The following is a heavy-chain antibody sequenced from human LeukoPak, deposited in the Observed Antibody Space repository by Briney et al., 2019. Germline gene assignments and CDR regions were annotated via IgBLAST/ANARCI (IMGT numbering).Heavy chain of an antibody. V-gene: IGHV4-30-4*08. Sequence: SETLSLTCTVSGGSVSSGDYYWSWIRQPPGKGLEWIGYIYYSGNTYYNPSLKSRLTISVDTSKNQFSLKLTSMTAADTAVYYCARARRFAAAGTTAFDIWGQGTMVTVSS. D-gene: IGHD6-13*01. J-gene: IGHJ3*02. CDR3: ARARRFAAAGTTAFDI. CDR2: IYYSGNT. CDR1: GGSVSSGDYY.